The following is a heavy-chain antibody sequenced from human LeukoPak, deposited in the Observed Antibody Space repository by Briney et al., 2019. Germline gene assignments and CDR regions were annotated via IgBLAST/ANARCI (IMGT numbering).Heavy chain of an antibody. CDR3: ARGYPGLHYFDY. D-gene: IGHD2-15*01. V-gene: IGHV3-13*01. CDR1: GFTFSSYA. Sequence: GGSLRLSCAASGFTFSSYAMSWVRQAPGKGLEWVSAIGTAGDTYYPGSVKGRFTISREDAKNSLYLQMNSLRAGDTAVYYRARGYPGLHYFDYWGQGTLVTVSS. J-gene: IGHJ4*02. CDR2: IGTAGDT.